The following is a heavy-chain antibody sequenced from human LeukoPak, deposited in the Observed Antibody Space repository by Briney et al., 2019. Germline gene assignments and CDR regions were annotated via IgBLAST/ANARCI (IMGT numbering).Heavy chain of an antibody. J-gene: IGHJ5*02. CDR2: IGSGAEL. CDR1: GFAFGVHA. CDR3: AKDWTPHNRVYDCLDA. D-gene: IGHD3-16*01. V-gene: IGHV3-23*01. Sequence: GGSLRLSCVGSGFAFGVHAMSWVRQAPGKGREWVATIGSGAELFYSESVKGRFTISRDDPRNTVWLQMNSLRAEDTALYYCAKDWTPHNRVYDCLDAWGQGTQVTVSS.